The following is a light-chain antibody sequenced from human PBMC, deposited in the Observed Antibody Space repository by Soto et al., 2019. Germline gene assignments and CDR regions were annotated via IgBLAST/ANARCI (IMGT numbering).Light chain of an antibody. J-gene: IGKJ2*01. Sequence: EIVMTQSPVTLSVSPGERATLSCRASQTVSSKLAWYQQKPGQVPGLLIYGASTRATGIPARFSGSGSGTEFTLTISSLQSEDFAVYYCQQYDDWPPTFGQGTKLEIK. CDR1: QTVSSK. CDR2: GAS. V-gene: IGKV3-15*01. CDR3: QQYDDWPPT.